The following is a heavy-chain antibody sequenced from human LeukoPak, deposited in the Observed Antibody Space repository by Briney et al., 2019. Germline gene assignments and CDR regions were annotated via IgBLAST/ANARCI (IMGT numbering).Heavy chain of an antibody. CDR2: IYSGGAT. CDR3: AREASGSYYHYDY. V-gene: IGHV3-66*01. J-gene: IGHJ4*02. D-gene: IGHD1-26*01. Sequence: PGGSLRLSCAASGITVSTDYMSWVRQAPGKGLEWVSIIYSGGATFYADSVKGRFTISRENSKNTLYLQMNSLRAEDTAVYYCAREASGSYYHYDYWGQGTLVTVSS. CDR1: GITVSTDY.